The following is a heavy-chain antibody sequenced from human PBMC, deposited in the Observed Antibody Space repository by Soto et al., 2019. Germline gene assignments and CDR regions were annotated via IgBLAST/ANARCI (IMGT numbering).Heavy chain of an antibody. J-gene: IGHJ5*02. Sequence: EVQLVESGGGLVQPGGSLRLSCAASGFTVSSNYMSWVRQAPGKGLEWVSVIYSGGSTYYADSVKGRFTISRDNSKNTLYLQMNSLRAEDTAVYYCARQRSSWWNWFDPWGQGTLVTVSS. V-gene: IGHV3-66*04. CDR2: IYSGGST. CDR1: GFTVSSNY. D-gene: IGHD6-13*01. CDR3: ARQRSSWWNWFDP.